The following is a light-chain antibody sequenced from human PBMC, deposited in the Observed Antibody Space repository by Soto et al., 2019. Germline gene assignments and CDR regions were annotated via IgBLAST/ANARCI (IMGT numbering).Light chain of an antibody. CDR1: QSVSSSH. V-gene: IGKV3-20*01. CDR3: NQYGSRGT. J-gene: IGKJ1*01. CDR2: GAS. Sequence: EIELTQSPGTLSLFPGERATLSCRASQSVSSSHLAWYQQKPGQAPRLLISGASRRATGIPDRFSGSGSGTDFTLTISRLEPEDFAVYYCNQYGSRGTFGQGTKVEIK.